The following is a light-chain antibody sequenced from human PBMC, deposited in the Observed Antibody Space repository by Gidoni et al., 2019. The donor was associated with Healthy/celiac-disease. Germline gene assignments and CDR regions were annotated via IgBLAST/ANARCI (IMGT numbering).Light chain of an antibody. J-gene: IGKJ1*01. CDR1: QSVSSSY. Sequence: EIVLTQSPGTLSLSPGERATLSCRASQSVSSSYLAWYQQKPGQAPRLLIYGASSRATGIPHRFSGSVSGTDFTLTISRLEPEDFAVYYCQQYGSSPQTFGQGTKVEIK. CDR3: QQYGSSPQT. V-gene: IGKV3-20*01. CDR2: GAS.